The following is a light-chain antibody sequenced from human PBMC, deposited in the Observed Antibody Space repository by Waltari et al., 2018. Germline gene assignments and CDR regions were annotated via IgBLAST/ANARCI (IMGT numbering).Light chain of an antibody. J-gene: IGKJ4*01. V-gene: IGKV3-15*01. CDR1: QSVTNN. CDR3: QQYKNWPLT. Sequence: EIIMTQSPATLSLSPGDRATLSCRASQSVTNNLAWYQPKPGQAPRLLIYGASTRATSIPARISGSGSGTEFTLTISSLQSEDFAFYYCQQYKNWPLTFGGGTKVEIK. CDR2: GAS.